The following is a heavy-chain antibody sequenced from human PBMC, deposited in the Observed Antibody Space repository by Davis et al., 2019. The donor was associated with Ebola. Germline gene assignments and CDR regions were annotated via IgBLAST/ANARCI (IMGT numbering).Heavy chain of an antibody. V-gene: IGHV3-23*01. D-gene: IGHD3-3*01. Sequence: GESLKLSCAASGFTFSTYAMSWVRQAPGKGLEWVSAITGSGGSTYYADSVKGRFTISRDNSKNTLYLQMNSLRAEDTALYYCAKDPGLYFWDVWGQGTTVTVSS. CDR1: GFTFSTYA. CDR2: ITGSGGST. CDR3: AKDPGLYFWDV. J-gene: IGHJ6*02.